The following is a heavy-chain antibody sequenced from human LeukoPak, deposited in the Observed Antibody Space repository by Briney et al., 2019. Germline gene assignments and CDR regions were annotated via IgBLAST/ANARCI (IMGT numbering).Heavy chain of an antibody. Sequence: SETLSLTCTVSGGSISSYYWSWIRQPAGKGLEWIGRIYTSGSTNYNPSLKSRVTMSVDTSKNQFSLKLSSVTAADTAVYYCARDQTYYDFWSGYYPFDYWGQGTLVTVSS. J-gene: IGHJ4*02. D-gene: IGHD3-3*01. CDR1: GGSISSYY. CDR3: ARDQTYYDFWSGYYPFDY. CDR2: IYTSGST. V-gene: IGHV4-4*07.